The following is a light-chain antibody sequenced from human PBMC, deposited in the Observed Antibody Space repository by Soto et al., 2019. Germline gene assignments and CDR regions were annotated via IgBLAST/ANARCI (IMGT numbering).Light chain of an antibody. CDR2: DVR. V-gene: IGLV2-14*01. Sequence: QFSLTRPASVSGAPGQSITISCTGTSSDVGGYNYVSWYQQHPGKAPKLMIYDVRNRPSGVSNRFSGSKSVNTASLTISGLQAEDEADYYCSSYTTISTYVFGTGTKVTVL. J-gene: IGLJ1*01. CDR3: SSYTTISTYV. CDR1: SSDVGGYNY.